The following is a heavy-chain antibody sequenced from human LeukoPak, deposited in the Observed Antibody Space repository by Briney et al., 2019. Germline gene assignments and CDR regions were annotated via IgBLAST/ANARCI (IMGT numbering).Heavy chain of an antibody. J-gene: IGHJ4*02. CDR1: GYTFTSYG. D-gene: IGHD5-24*01. V-gene: IGHV1-18*01. CDR3: AREGMATTPHFDY. Sequence: ASVKVSCKASGYTFTSYGISWVRQAPGQGLEWMGWISAHNGNTNYAQKLQGRVTMTRDTSISTAYMELSRLRSDDTAVYYCAREGMATTPHFDYWGQGTLVTVSS. CDR2: ISAHNGNT.